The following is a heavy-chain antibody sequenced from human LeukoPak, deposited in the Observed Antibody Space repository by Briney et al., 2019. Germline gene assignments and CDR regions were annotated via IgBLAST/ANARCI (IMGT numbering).Heavy chain of an antibody. Sequence: GGSLRLSCAASGFTFNNYGMHWVRQAPGKGLEWLAFIRYDGSNTYYADSVKGRFTVSRDDSKNTLYLQMNSLRGDDTAVYYCASDLQSRDSGYDYLDYWGQGTLVTVSS. V-gene: IGHV3-30*02. D-gene: IGHD5-12*01. CDR1: GFTFNNYG. CDR3: ASDLQSRDSGYDYLDY. CDR2: IRYDGSNT. J-gene: IGHJ4*02.